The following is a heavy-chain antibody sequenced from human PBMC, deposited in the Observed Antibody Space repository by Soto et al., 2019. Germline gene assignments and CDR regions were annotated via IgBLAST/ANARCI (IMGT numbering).Heavy chain of an antibody. D-gene: IGHD5-12*01. CDR3: AKDHDEDFGYDLDYVNS. V-gene: IGHV3-15*07. CDR2: IKSKTAGETT. J-gene: IGHJ4*02. CDR1: GLDFTKAW. Sequence: GGSLRLSCAASGLDFTKAWMTWVRQAPGKGLEWVGRIKSKTAGETTDYTAPVKGRFTISRDDSINMLFLQMNSLTVEDTALYYCAKDHDEDFGYDLDYVNSWGQGTLVTVSS.